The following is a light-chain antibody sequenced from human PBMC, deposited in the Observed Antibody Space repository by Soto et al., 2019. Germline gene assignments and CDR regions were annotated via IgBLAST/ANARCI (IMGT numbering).Light chain of an antibody. Sequence: IQMTQSPSSLSASVGDRVTITCRASHSISRYLNWYQQKPGRAPKLLIYDASSLKSGVPSRFSGSGSGTEFTLTISSLQSEDFAVYYCQQYNNWPLTFGGGTKVDIK. CDR3: QQYNNWPLT. V-gene: IGKV1D-13*01. CDR2: DAS. J-gene: IGKJ4*01. CDR1: HSISRY.